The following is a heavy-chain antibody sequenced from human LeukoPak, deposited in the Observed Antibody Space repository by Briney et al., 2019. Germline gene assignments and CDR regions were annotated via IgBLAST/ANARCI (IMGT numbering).Heavy chain of an antibody. Sequence: GGSLRLSCAASGFTFSSFAMTWVRQAPGKGLEWVSSIDPSGGDTYYADSVKGRFTISRDNSKNTLYLQMNSLRAEDTAVYYCAKDRVPSFTIFGVVPDYWGQGTLVTVSS. D-gene: IGHD3-3*01. J-gene: IGHJ4*02. CDR3: AKDRVPSFTIFGVVPDY. CDR2: IDPSGGDT. CDR1: GFTFSSFA. V-gene: IGHV3-23*01.